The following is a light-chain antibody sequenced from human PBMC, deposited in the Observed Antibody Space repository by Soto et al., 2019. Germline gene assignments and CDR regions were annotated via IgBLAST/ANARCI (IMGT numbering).Light chain of an antibody. V-gene: IGKV2-30*01. CDR1: QSLVYSDGKTY. CDR2: KVS. CDR3: MQGTHWPLT. J-gene: IGKJ4*01. Sequence: DVVMTQSPLSLPVTLGQPASISCRSSQSLVYSDGKTYLNWFQQRXGKSPRXXIYKVSHRESGVPEQFSGSGAGTDCTLQISRVQAEDVGVDYCMQGTHWPLTFGGGTKVDIK.